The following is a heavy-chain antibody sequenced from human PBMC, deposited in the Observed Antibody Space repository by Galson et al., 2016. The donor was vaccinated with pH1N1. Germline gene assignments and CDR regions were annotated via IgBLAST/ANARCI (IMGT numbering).Heavy chain of an antibody. V-gene: IGHV3-72*01. CDR2: IRKKTNSYTT. CDR1: GFIFNDHY. J-gene: IGHJ4*02. D-gene: IGHD3-16*01. CDR3: VRVGVPWNYDY. Sequence: SLRLSCAASGFIFNDHYMDWVRQAPGKGLEWVGRIRKKTNSYTTEYATSVKGRFTISRDDSENLLYLQMNSLKTDDTAVYYCVRVGVPWNYDYWGQGTLVTVSS.